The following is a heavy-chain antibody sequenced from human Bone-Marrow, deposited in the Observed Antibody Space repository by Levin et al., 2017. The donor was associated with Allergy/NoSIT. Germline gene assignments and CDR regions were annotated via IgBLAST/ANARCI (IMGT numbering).Heavy chain of an antibody. CDR2: IYWEDDK. CDR3: AYRAYGGKPDSWFDP. V-gene: IGHV2-5*02. J-gene: IGHJ5*02. CDR1: GFSLSSSGVG. D-gene: IGHD4-23*01. Sequence: NGSGPTLVKPTQTLTLTCTFSGFSLSSSGVGVGWIRQPPGKSLEWLALIYWEDDKRYSPSLKNRLTITKDTSKNQVVLTVTNMDPVDTATYYCAYRAYGGKPDSWFDPWGQGILVTVSS.